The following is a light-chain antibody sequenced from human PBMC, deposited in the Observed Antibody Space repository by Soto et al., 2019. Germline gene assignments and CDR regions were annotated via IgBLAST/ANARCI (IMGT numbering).Light chain of an antibody. J-gene: IGKJ1*01. Sequence: EIVMTQSPATLSVSPGERATLSYRASQSINSNLAWYQQKPGQAPRLLIYGASTRATGVPARFSGSGSGTEFTLTISSLQSEDFALYYCQQYSNWWSFGQGTKVDIK. V-gene: IGKV3-15*01. CDR2: GAS. CDR3: QQYSNWWS. CDR1: QSINSN.